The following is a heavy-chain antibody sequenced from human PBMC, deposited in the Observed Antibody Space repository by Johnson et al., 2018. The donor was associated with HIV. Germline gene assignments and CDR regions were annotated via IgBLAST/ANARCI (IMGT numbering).Heavy chain of an antibody. CDR2: IYTGDST. Sequence: GQLGESGGGLVQPGGSLRLSCATSGLSVSVAYMSWVRQAPGKGLEWVSVIYTGDSTSYADSVKGRFTISRDNSKNTLSLQMNSLRAEDTAVYYCARGRTVVSVFDIWGQGTMVTVSS. CDR3: ARGRTVVSVFDI. D-gene: IGHD3-3*01. V-gene: IGHV3-66*02. J-gene: IGHJ3*02. CDR1: GLSVSVAY.